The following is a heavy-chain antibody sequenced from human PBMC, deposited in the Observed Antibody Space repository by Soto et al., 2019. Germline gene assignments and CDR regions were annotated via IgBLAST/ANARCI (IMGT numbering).Heavy chain of an antibody. D-gene: IGHD6-19*01. J-gene: IGHJ5*02. V-gene: IGHV1-3*01. CDR1: GYPFTGSA. CDR3: ARDPHSSVYNWFDP. Sequence: ASVKVSCKASGYPFTGSAMHWVRQAPGQRLEWMGWINAGNGNTKYSQKFQGRVTITADESTSTAYMELSSLRSVDTAVYYCARDPHSSVYNWFDPWGQGTLVTVSS. CDR2: INAGNGNT.